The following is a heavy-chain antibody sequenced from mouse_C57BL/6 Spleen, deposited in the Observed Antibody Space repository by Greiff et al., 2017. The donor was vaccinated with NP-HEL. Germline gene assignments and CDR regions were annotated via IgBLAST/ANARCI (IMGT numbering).Heavy chain of an antibody. J-gene: IGHJ3*01. CDR3: ARQELLRDWFAY. CDR2: IWSDGST. Sequence: VQLQQSGPGLVAPSQSLSITCTVSGFSLTSYGVHWVRQPPGKGLEWLVVIWSDGSTTYNSALKSRLSLSKDNSKSQVFLKMNSLQTDDTAMYYCARQELLRDWFAYWGQGTLVTVSA. CDR1: GFSLTSYG. V-gene: IGHV2-6-1*01. D-gene: IGHD1-1*01.